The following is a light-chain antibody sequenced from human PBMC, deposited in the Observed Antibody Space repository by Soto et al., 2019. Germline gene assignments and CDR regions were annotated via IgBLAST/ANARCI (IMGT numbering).Light chain of an antibody. CDR2: DVT. CDR1: SSDVGAYNY. CDR3: CSYAGIYTMV. V-gene: IGLV2-11*01. J-gene: IGLJ2*01. Sequence: QSALTQPRSVSGSPGQSVTISCTAISSDVGAYNYVSWYQQHPGKAPKLMIYDVTKRPSGVPGRFSGSKSGNTASLTISGLQAEDEADYSCCSYAGIYTMVFGGGTKLTVL.